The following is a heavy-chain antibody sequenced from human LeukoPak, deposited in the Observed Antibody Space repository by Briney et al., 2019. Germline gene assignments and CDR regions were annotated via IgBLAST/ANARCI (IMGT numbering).Heavy chain of an antibody. J-gene: IGHJ4*02. D-gene: IGHD7-27*01. Sequence: PGGSLRLSCAASGFTVNSNYMNWVRQAPGKGLEWVSVLYSDGRTYYADSVKGRFTISRDNSKNILYLQMNSLRAEDTAVYHCAKNWGSDYWGQGTLVTVSS. V-gene: IGHV3-53*01. CDR2: LYSDGRT. CDR1: GFTVNSNY. CDR3: AKNWGSDY.